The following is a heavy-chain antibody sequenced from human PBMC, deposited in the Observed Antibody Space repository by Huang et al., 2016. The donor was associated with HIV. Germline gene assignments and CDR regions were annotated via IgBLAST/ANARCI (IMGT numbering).Heavy chain of an antibody. D-gene: IGHD6-13*01. J-gene: IGHJ3*01. CDR2: IIPSFDTV. CDR3: ARDLTGTRAAAAGIRGDAFDV. CDR1: GGTFGSYD. Sequence: QVQLVQSGAEVKKPGSSVKVSCKASGGTFGSYDISWVRQAPGQGLEGMGGIIPSFDTVNYAPKFQGRVRITADAATSTAYMELTSLRSEDTAVYYCARDLTGTRAAAAGIRGDAFDVWGQGTLVTVSS. V-gene: IGHV1-69*13.